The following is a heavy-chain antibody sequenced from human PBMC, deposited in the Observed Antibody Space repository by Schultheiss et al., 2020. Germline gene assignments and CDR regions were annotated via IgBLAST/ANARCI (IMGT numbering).Heavy chain of an antibody. D-gene: IGHD3-22*01. V-gene: IGHV4-59*12. Sequence: SETLSLTCTVSGGSISSYYWSWIRQPPGKGLEWIGYIYYSGSTNYNPSLKSRVTISVDTSKNQFSLKLSSVTAVDTAVYYCARDSGDYYNFDSWGQGTLVTVSS. J-gene: IGHJ4*02. CDR3: ARDSGDYYNFDS. CDR1: GGSISSYY. CDR2: IYYSGST.